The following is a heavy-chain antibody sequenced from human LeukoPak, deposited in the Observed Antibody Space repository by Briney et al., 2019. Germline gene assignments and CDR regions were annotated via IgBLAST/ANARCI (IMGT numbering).Heavy chain of an antibody. CDR1: GFTFSSYG. D-gene: IGHD3-3*01. CDR3: AKDPRITKNYYYYYYMDV. CDR2: ISSSSSTI. J-gene: IGHJ6*03. Sequence: GGSLRLSCAASGFTFSSYGMTWVRQAPGKGLEWVSYISSSSSTIYYADSVKGRFTISRDNAKNTLYLQMNSLRVEDTALYYCAKDPRITKNYYYYYYMDVWGKGTTVTVSS. V-gene: IGHV3-48*01.